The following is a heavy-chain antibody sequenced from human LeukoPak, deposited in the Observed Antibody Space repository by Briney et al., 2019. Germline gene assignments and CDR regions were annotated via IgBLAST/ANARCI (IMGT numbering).Heavy chain of an antibody. V-gene: IGHV4-59*01. CDR1: GGSFNTYH. D-gene: IGHD4-23*01. CDR2: IFHSGST. Sequence: SETLSLTCTVSGGSFNTYHWSWLRQPPGKGLEWIGYIFHSGSTIYNPSLKSRVTISIDTSKNQFSLKWSSVTAADTAVYYCARSNYGGNAALDYWGQGTLVAVSS. J-gene: IGHJ4*02. CDR3: ARSNYGGNAALDY.